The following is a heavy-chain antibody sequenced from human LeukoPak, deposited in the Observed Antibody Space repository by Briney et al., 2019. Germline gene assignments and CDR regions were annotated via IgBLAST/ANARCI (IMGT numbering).Heavy chain of an antibody. CDR3: ARLSYDSSGSPSHFGY. J-gene: IGHJ4*02. Sequence: SETLSLTCTVSGGPISSYYWSWIRQPPGKGLEWIGSIYYSGSTYHNPSLKSRVTISVDTSKNQFSLKLSSVTAADTAVYYCARLSYDSSGSPSHFGYWGQGTLVTVSS. CDR2: IYYSGST. CDR1: GGPISSYY. D-gene: IGHD3-22*01. V-gene: IGHV4-59*04.